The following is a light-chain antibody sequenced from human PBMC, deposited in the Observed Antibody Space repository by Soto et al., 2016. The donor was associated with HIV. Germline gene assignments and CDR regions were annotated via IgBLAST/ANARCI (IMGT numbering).Light chain of an antibody. J-gene: IGKJ1*01. CDR2: AAS. CDR1: QSISTY. CDR3: QQYYSFPRT. Sequence: DIQMTQSPSSLSLSIGDRVSITCRASQSISTYLNWYQQKPGKAPELLIYAASTLQSGVPSRFSGSGSGTDFTLTISCLQSEDFATYYCQQYYSFPRTFGQGTKVEIK. V-gene: IGKV1-39*01.